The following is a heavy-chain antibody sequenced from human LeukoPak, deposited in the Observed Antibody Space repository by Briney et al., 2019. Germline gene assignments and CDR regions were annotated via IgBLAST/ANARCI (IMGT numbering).Heavy chain of an antibody. CDR2: ISSNGGST. V-gene: IGHV3-64*01. J-gene: IGHJ4*02. D-gene: IGHD5-18*01. Sequence: GGSLRLSCAASGFTFSSYAMHWVRQAPGKGLEYVSAISSNGGSTYYANSVKGRFTISRDNSKNTLYLQMGSLRAEDTAVYYCARDGPGIQLWPYFDYWGQGTLVTVSS. CDR3: ARDGPGIQLWPYFDY. CDR1: GFTFSSYA.